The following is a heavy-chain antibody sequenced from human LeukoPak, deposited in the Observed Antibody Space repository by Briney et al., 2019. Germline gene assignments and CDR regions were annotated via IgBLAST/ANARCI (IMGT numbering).Heavy chain of an antibody. CDR1: GGSISSYY. D-gene: IGHD3-10*01. J-gene: IGHJ6*03. Sequence: SETLSLTCTVSGGSISSYYWSWIRQPPGKGLEWIGYIYYSGSTNYNPSLKSRVTISVDTSKNQFSLKLSSVTAADTAVYYCARVKYYGSGYYYYYYMDVWGKGTTVTIS. CDR2: IYYSGST. V-gene: IGHV4-59*01. CDR3: ARVKYYGSGYYYYYYMDV.